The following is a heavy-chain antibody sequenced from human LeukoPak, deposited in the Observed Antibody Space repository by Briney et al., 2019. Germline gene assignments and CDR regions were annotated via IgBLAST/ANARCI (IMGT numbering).Heavy chain of an antibody. CDR1: GGSISSSSYY. CDR3: ARVLGAGYGMDV. D-gene: IGHD3-16*01. Sequence: SETLSLTCTVSGGSISSSSYYWGWIRQPPGKGLEWIGSIYYSGSTYYNPSLKSRVTISVDTSKNQFSLKLSSVTAADTAVYYCARVLGAGYGMDVWGQGTTVTVSS. CDR2: IYYSGST. J-gene: IGHJ6*02. V-gene: IGHV4-39*07.